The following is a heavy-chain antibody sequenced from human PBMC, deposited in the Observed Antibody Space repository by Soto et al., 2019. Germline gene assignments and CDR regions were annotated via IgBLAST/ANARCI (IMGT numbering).Heavy chain of an antibody. V-gene: IGHV3-21*04. CDR3: AKEEGDDYYRYYYYYHMDV. CDR1: GFTFSSYS. CDR2: ISSSGGCI. D-gene: IGHD2-21*02. J-gene: IGHJ6*03. Sequence: GGSVRLSCAASGFTFSSYSMSWVRQAPGKGLEWVSSISSSGGCIYYADSVKGRFTISRDNSKNTLYLQMNSLRAEDTAVYYCAKEEGDDYYRYYYYYHMDVWGKGTTVTVSS.